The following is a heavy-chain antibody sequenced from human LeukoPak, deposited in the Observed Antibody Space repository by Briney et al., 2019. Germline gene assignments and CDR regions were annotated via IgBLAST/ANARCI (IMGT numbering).Heavy chain of an antibody. Sequence: ASETLSLTCTVSGGSISSRSYYWGWIRQPPGKGLEWIGSIYYSGSTYYNPSLKSRVTISVDTSKNQFSLKLSSVTAADTAVYYCARLYSHDYGDYDSGVDYWGQGTLVTVSS. V-gene: IGHV4-39*01. J-gene: IGHJ4*02. D-gene: IGHD4-17*01. CDR1: GGSISSRSYY. CDR2: IYYSGST. CDR3: ARLYSHDYGDYDSGVDY.